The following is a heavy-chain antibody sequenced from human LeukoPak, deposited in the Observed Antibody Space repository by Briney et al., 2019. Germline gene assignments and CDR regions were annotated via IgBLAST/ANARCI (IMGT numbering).Heavy chain of an antibody. CDR3: AKGSQGYYGSGSYGY. J-gene: IGHJ4*02. Sequence: GGSLRLSRAASGFTLSSYSMNWVRQAPGEGLGWVSSISSSSAYIYYADSVKGRSTISRDNAENSLYLQMNSLRAEDTAVYYCAKGSQGYYGSGSYGYWGQGTLVTVSS. D-gene: IGHD3-10*01. CDR1: GFTLSSYS. CDR2: ISSSSAYI. V-gene: IGHV3-21*04.